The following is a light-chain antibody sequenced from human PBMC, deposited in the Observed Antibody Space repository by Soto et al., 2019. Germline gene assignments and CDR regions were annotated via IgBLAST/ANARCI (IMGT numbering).Light chain of an antibody. CDR1: SSNIGRNM. V-gene: IGLV1-44*01. CDR2: YDN. J-gene: IGLJ1*01. Sequence: QSALTQSPSASGTPGQRVVISCSGSSSNIGRNMVNWYQQLPGTAPKLLMYYDNQRPSGVPDRFSGSRSGTSASLAISGLQSEDEADYDCAAWDDSLNGEIFXTGTKVTVL. CDR3: AAWDDSLNGEI.